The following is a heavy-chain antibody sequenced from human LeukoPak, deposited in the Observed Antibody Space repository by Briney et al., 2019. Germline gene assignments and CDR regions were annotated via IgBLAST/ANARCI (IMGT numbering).Heavy chain of an antibody. V-gene: IGHV4-59*01. CDR1: GGSIGSYY. Sequence: SETLSLTCTVSGGSIGSYYWSWIRQPPGKGLEWIGCIYYSGDTKYSPSLKSRVTILVDTSKKQFSLKLSSVTAADTAMYYCARGGSRHDYWGQGTLVTVSS. CDR2: IYYSGDT. D-gene: IGHD2-2*01. CDR3: ARGGSRHDY. J-gene: IGHJ4*02.